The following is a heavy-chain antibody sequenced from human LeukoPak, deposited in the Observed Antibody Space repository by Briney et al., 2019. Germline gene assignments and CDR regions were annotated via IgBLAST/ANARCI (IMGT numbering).Heavy chain of an antibody. V-gene: IGHV1-2*02. CDR1: GYTFTGYY. CDR2: INPNSGGT. D-gene: IGHD4-23*01. J-gene: IGHJ4*02. CDR3: ARQLRWDQYYFDY. Sequence: ASVKVSCKASGYTFTGYYMHWVRQAPGQGLEWMGWINPNSGGTNYAQKSQGRVTMTRDTSISTAYMELSRLRSDDTAVYYCARQLRWDQYYFDYWGQGTLVTVSS.